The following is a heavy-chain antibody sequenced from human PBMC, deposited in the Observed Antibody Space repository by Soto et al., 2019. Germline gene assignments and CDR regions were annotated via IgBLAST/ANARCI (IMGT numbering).Heavy chain of an antibody. V-gene: IGHV4-59*01. J-gene: IGHJ4*02. Sequence: QVQLQASGPGLVKPSETLSLTCTVSGGSISSYYWSWIRQPPGKGLEWIGYSYYSGSTNYNPSLTSQVTMSVDTSKNQFSLKLSSVTAADTAVYYCAAAPAYAGTYYYFDYWGQGTLVTVSS. CDR1: GGSISSYY. CDR2: SYYSGST. CDR3: AAAPAYAGTYYYFDY. D-gene: IGHD3-10*01.